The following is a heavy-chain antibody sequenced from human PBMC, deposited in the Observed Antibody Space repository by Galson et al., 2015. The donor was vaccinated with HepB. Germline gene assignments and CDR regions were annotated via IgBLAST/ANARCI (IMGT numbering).Heavy chain of an antibody. CDR2: ISSGSTYI. J-gene: IGHJ4*02. CDR3: ARDSSGWSGYFDY. CDR1: EFTFSNYN. D-gene: IGHD6-19*01. V-gene: IGHV3-21*01. Sequence: SLRLSCADSEFTFSNYNMNWVRQAPGKGLEWVSSISSGSTYIYYAESVKGRFAIARDNAKNSLFLQMDSLRAEDTAVYYCARDSSGWSGYFDYWGQGTLVTVSS.